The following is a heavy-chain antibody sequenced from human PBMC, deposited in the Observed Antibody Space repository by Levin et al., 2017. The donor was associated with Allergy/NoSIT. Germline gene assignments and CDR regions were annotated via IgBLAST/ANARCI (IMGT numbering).Heavy chain of an antibody. V-gene: IGHV1-69*06. D-gene: IGHD6-19*01. CDR3: ARGAGSGSRYWYFDL. CDR2: IIPIFGTA. J-gene: IGHJ2*01. Sequence: KISCKASGGTFSSYAISWVRQAPGQGLEWMGGIIPIFGTANYAQKFQGRVTITADKSTSTAYMELSSLRSEDTAVYYCARGAGSGSRYWYFDLWGRGTLVTVSS. CDR1: GGTFSSYA.